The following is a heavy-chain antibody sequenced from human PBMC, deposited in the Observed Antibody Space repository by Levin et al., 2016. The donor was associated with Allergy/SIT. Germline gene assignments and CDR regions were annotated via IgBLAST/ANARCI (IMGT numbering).Heavy chain of an antibody. Sequence: WVRQAPGQEYESMGWVDCSNGGTRYARKFEGRVTMTRDTSISTAYMELSGLRSDDTAVYYCAREVQTYRGDFGYWGQGTLVTVSS. D-gene: IGHD1-1*01. CDR2: VDCSNGGT. CDR3: AREVQTYRGDFGY. V-gene: IGHV1-2*02. J-gene: IGHJ4*02.